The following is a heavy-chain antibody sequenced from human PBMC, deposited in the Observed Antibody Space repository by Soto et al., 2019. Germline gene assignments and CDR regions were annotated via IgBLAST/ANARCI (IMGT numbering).Heavy chain of an antibody. D-gene: IGHD5-12*01. CDR2: INPTGSMT. Sequence: GSVQVCSKACGYRFITSYHMHWVLQAPGQGLEWMGIINPTGSMTSYSQKFQGRLTMTRDTSTATDYMELSNLTSEDTALYFCARDTGYDNDAFDIWGQGTLVTVSS. CDR3: ARDTGYDNDAFDI. CDR1: GYRFITSYH. J-gene: IGHJ3*02. V-gene: IGHV1-46*01.